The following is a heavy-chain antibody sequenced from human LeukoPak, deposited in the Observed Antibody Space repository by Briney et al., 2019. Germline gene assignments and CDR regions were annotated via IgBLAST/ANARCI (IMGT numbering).Heavy chain of an antibody. J-gene: IGHJ3*02. CDR2: IKQDGSEK. Sequence: GGSLRLSCAASGFTFSYYWMGWVRQAPGKGLEWVANIKQDGSEKYYVDSVRGRFTISRDNAKNTLYLQMNSLRAEDTAVYYCGRGGSPPEALGDTFDIWGQGTMVTVSS. D-gene: IGHD1-26*01. CDR3: GRGGSPPEALGDTFDI. CDR1: GFTFSYYW. V-gene: IGHV3-7*02.